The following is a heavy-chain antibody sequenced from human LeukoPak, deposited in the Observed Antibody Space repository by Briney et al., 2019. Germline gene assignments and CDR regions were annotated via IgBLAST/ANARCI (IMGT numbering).Heavy chain of an antibody. D-gene: IGHD6-13*01. CDR1: RFTFTDYW. J-gene: IGHJ4*01. Sequence: GGSLRLSCAVSRFTFTDYWMNWVRQAPGKGLEWVASIRQDGGEKSYVDSVKGRFTISRDNTKNSLYLQMSSLWAEDTAVYYCARDGTAPGLYFDLWGRGTLVTVSS. V-gene: IGHV3-7*01. CDR3: ARDGTAPGLYFDL. CDR2: IRQDGGEK.